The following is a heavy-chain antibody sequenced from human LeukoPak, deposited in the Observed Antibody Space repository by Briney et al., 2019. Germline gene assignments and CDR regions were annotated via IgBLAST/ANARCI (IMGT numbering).Heavy chain of an antibody. V-gene: IGHV3-49*04. CDR1: GFTFGDYA. J-gene: IGHJ6*03. CDR3: TRGLVGVDYYYYYYYMDV. Sequence: GGSLRLSCTASGFTFGDYAMSWVRQAPGKGLEWVGFIRSKASGGTTEYAASVKGRFTISRDDSKSSAYLQMNSLKTEDTAVYYCTRGLVGVDYYYYYYYMDVWGKGTTVTVSS. CDR2: IRSKASGGTT. D-gene: IGHD1-26*01.